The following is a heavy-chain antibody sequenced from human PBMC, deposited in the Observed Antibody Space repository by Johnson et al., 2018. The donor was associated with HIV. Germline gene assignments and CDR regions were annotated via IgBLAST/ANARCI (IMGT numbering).Heavy chain of an antibody. Sequence: QMLLVESGGGVVQPGRSLRLSCAASGFTFSSYAMHWVRQAPGKGLEWVAVISYDGSNKYYADSVKGRFTISRDNSKNTLYLQMNSLRADDTAVYYCARGQGFWAFDIWGQGTMVTVSS. V-gene: IGHV3-30*14. CDR1: GFTFSSYA. CDR3: ARGQGFWAFDI. D-gene: IGHD3-3*01. CDR2: ISYDGSNK. J-gene: IGHJ3*02.